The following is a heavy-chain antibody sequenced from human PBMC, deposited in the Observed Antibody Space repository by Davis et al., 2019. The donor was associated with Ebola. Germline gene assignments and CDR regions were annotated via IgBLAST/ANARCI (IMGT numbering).Heavy chain of an antibody. CDR3: AIGRGSSWFHY. Sequence: GESLKISCAASGFTFSVYSMNWVRQAPGKGPEWIAFISSRSSPIYYADSVMGRFTISRDNAKKSLYLHMNSLRDEDTALYYCAIGRGSSWFHYWGRGTLVTVSS. J-gene: IGHJ4*02. CDR2: ISSRSSPI. D-gene: IGHD6-13*01. V-gene: IGHV3-48*02. CDR1: GFTFSVYS.